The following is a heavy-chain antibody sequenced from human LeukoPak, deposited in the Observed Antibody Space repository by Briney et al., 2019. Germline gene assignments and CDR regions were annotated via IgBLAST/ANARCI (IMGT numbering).Heavy chain of an antibody. Sequence: GGSLRLSCTASGFTFSSYAMSWVRQAPGKGLEWVSAISGSGGSTYYADSVKGRFTISRDNSKNTLYLQMNSLRAEDTAVYYCAKGGLYYYDSSGYYSSSCGMDVWGQGTTVTVSS. J-gene: IGHJ6*02. CDR3: AKGGLYYYDSSGYYSSSCGMDV. V-gene: IGHV3-23*01. CDR2: ISGSGGST. D-gene: IGHD3-22*01. CDR1: GFTFSSYA.